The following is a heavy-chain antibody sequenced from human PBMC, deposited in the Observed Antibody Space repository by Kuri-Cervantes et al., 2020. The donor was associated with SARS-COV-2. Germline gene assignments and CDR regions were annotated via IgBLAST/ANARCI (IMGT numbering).Heavy chain of an antibody. Sequence: ESLKISCTVSGGSISSYYWSWVRQPPGKGLEWIGYINYSGITNYNPALKSRVTISVDTSKNQFSLKLSSVTAADTAVYYCARAHYATLLDIWGQGTMVTVSS. J-gene: IGHJ3*02. D-gene: IGHD2-2*01. CDR3: ARAHYATLLDI. CDR1: GGSISSYY. CDR2: INYSGIT. V-gene: IGHV4-59*01.